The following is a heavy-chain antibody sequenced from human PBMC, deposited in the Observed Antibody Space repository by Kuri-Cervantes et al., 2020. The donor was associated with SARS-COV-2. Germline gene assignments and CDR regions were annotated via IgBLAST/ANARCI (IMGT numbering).Heavy chain of an antibody. V-gene: IGHV3-48*04. CDR2: ISSSGSTI. D-gene: IGHD3-3*01. CDR1: GFTFSSYW. CDR3: ARTPTITIFGVAMGAFDI. J-gene: IGHJ3*02. Sequence: GGSLRLSCAASGFTFSSYWMNWVRQAPGKGLEWVSYISSSGSTIYYADSVKGRFTISRDNAKNSLYLQMNSLRAEDTAVYYCARTPTITIFGVAMGAFDIWGQGTMVTVSS.